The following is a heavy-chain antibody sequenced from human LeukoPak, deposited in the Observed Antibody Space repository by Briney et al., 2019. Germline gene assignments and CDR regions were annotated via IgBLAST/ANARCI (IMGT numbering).Heavy chain of an antibody. J-gene: IGHJ4*02. Sequence: SVKVSCKASGGTFSSYAISWVRQAPGQGLEWMGRVIPILGTSKYAQRFQGRVTITADKSTSTAYMELSSLRSEDTAVYYCARDGEIVVYWGQGTLVTVSS. V-gene: IGHV1-69*04. CDR1: GGTFSSYA. CDR3: ARDGEIVVY. D-gene: IGHD3-22*01. CDR2: VIPILGTS.